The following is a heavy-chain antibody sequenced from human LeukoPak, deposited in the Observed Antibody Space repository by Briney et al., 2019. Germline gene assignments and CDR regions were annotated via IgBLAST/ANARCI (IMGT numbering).Heavy chain of an antibody. J-gene: IGHJ4*02. D-gene: IGHD2-2*01. Sequence: SQTLSLTCTVSGGSISSGGYYWSWIRQHPGKGLEWIGYIYYSGSTYYNPSLKSRVTISVDTSKNQFSLKLSSVTAADTAVYYCARGSSSEDIVVVPAAPRYFDYWGQGTLVTVSS. CDR2: IYYSGST. CDR3: ARGSSSEDIVVVPAAPRYFDY. V-gene: IGHV4-31*03. CDR1: GGSISSGGYY.